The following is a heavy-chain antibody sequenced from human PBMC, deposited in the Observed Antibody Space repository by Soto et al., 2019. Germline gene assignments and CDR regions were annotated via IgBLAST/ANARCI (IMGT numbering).Heavy chain of an antibody. V-gene: IGHV4-30-2*01. D-gene: IGHD2-2*01. CDR2: IYHSGST. CDR1: GGSISSGGYS. CDR3: ARTSTSRRGWHAFDI. Sequence: LSLTCAVSGGSISSGGYSWSWIRQPPGKGLEWIGYIYHSGSTYYNPSLKSRVTISVDRSKNQFSLKLSSVTAADTAVYYCARTSTSRRGWHAFDIWGQGTMVTVSS. J-gene: IGHJ3*02.